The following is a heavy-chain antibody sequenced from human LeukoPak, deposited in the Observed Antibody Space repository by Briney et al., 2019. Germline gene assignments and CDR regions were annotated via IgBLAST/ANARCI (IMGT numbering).Heavy chain of an antibody. J-gene: IGHJ4*02. CDR1: GYSISSGYY. Sequence: SETLSLTCAVSGYSISSGYYWGWSRPPPGKGLEWIGNIYHSGSTYYTPSLKSRVTIALDTSKNQFSLKLSSVTAADTAVYYCATNYGSGSYYILVYWGQGTLVTVS. V-gene: IGHV4-38-2*01. CDR2: IYHSGST. CDR3: ATNYGSGSYYILVY. D-gene: IGHD3-10*01.